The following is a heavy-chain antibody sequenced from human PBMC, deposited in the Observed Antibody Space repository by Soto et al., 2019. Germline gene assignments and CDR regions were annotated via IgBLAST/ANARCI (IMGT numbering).Heavy chain of an antibody. Sequence: LGLTCTVSGGSISSFYWSWIRQPAGKGLEWIGRIYSGGSTNYNPSLKSRVTLSLDKSENQFSLKVTSLTAADTAVYYCASRDPGTSVDYWGQGTLVTVSS. J-gene: IGHJ4*02. D-gene: IGHD1-7*01. V-gene: IGHV4-4*07. CDR3: ASRDPGTSVDY. CDR1: GGSISSFY. CDR2: IYSGGST.